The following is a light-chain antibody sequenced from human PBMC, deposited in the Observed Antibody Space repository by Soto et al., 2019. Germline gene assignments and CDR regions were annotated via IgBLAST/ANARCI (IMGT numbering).Light chain of an antibody. Sequence: QPVLTQPPSVSGAPGQRVTISCTGSSSNIGADYDVHWYQQLPGTAPKLLIYGNSNRPSGVPDRFSGSKSGTSASLAITGLQAEDEADYYCQSYDSSLSGSYVFGTGTKVTVL. CDR1: SSNIGADYD. CDR2: GNS. CDR3: QSYDSSLSGSYV. J-gene: IGLJ1*01. V-gene: IGLV1-40*01.